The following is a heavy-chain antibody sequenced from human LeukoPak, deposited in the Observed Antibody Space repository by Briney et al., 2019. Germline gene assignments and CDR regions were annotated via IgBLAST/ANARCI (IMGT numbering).Heavy chain of an antibody. J-gene: IGHJ1*01. CDR3: ARGPSYFQH. CDR1: GGSFSGYY. CDR2: INHSGST. Sequence: PETLSLTCAVYGGSFSGYYWSWIRQPPGKGLEWIGEINHSGSTNYNPSLKSRVTISVDTSKNQFSLKLSSVTAADTAVYYCARGPSYFQHWGQGTLVTVSS. V-gene: IGHV4-34*01.